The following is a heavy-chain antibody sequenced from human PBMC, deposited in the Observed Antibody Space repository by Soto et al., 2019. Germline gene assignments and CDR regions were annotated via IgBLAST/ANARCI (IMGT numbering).Heavy chain of an antibody. CDR1: GGTFSSYA. Sequence: ASVKVSCKASGGTFSSYAISWVRQAPGQGLEWMGGIIPIFGTANYAQKFQGRVTITADESTSTAYMELSSLRSEDTAVYYCARADRGAAYYYDSSGYYYAYFDYWGQGTLVTVSS. CDR2: IIPIFGTA. J-gene: IGHJ4*02. CDR3: ARADRGAAYYYDSSGYYYAYFDY. D-gene: IGHD3-22*01. V-gene: IGHV1-69*13.